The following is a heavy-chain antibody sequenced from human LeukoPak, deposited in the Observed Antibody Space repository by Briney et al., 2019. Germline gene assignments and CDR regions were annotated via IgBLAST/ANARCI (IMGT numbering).Heavy chain of an antibody. CDR2: IYYSGST. D-gene: IGHD6-19*01. CDR1: GGSISSYY. Sequence: SETLSLTCTVSGGSISSYYWSWIRQPPGKGLEWIGYIYYSGSTNYNPSLKSRVTISVDTSKNQFSLKLSSVTAADTAVYYCARISIAVAGTFDYWGQGTLVTVSP. CDR3: ARISIAVAGTFDY. V-gene: IGHV4-59*01. J-gene: IGHJ4*02.